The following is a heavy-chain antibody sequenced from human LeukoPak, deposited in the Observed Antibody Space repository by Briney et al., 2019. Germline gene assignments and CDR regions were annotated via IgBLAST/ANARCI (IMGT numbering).Heavy chain of an antibody. D-gene: IGHD4-17*01. Sequence: KPSETLSLTCTVSGGSISSYYWSWTRQPAGKGLEWIGRIYTSGSTNYNPSLKSRVTMSVDTSKNQFSLKLSSVTAADTAVYYCARDTTVTTTTTGNFDIWGQGTMVTVSS. CDR1: GGSISSYY. CDR3: ARDTTVTTTTTGNFDI. CDR2: IYTSGST. J-gene: IGHJ3*02. V-gene: IGHV4-4*07.